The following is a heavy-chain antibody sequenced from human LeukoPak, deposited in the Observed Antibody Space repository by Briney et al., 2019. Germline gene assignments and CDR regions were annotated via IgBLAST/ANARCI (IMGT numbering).Heavy chain of an antibody. CDR2: ITYSGTTI. D-gene: IGHD2-21*02. V-gene: IGHV3-11*04. CDR3: ARGTAAGGSDAFDI. CDR1: GFTFSDYY. J-gene: IGHJ3*02. Sequence: GGSLRLSCAASGFTFSDYYMSWLRQSPGKGLEWVSYITYSGTTIYYADSVKGRFTISRDNAKSSLYLQMNSLRAEDTAVYYCARGTAAGGSDAFDIWGQGTMVTVSS.